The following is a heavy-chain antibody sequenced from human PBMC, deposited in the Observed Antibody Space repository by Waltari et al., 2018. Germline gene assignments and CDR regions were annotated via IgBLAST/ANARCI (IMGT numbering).Heavy chain of an antibody. V-gene: IGHV4-38-2*01. D-gene: IGHD4-17*01. Sequence: QVQLQESGPGLVKPSETLSLTCAVSGYSISSGYYWGWIRQPPGKGLEWIGSIYHSGSTYYNPSRKSRVTISVDTSKNQFSLKLSSVTAADTAVYYCARQGRSGDYRFDYWGQGTLVTVSS. J-gene: IGHJ4*02. CDR1: GYSISSGYY. CDR2: IYHSGST. CDR3: ARQGRSGDYRFDY.